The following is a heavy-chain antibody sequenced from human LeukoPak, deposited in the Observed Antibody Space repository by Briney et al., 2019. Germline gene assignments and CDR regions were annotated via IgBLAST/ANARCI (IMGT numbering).Heavy chain of an antibody. V-gene: IGHV3-48*01. CDR3: ARGGAARPDY. CDR2: ISSSSSSI. Sequence: GGSLRLSCAASGFTFSNYGMDWVRQAPGKGLEWLSYISSSSSSIYYADSVKGRFTISRDNVKNSLFLQMNSLRAEDTAVYYCARGGAARPDYWGQGTLVTVSS. CDR1: GFTFSNYG. J-gene: IGHJ4*02. D-gene: IGHD6-6*01.